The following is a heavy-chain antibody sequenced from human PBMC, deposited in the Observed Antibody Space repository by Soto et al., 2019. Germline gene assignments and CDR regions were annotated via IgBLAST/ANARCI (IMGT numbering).Heavy chain of an antibody. Sequence: SVKVSWKASGGTFSSYSISWVRQAPGQGLEWMGGIIPIFGTANYAQKFQGRVTITADESTSTAYMELSSLRSEDTAVYYCARSGSGNNWFDPWGQGTLVTVSS. CDR1: GGTFSSYS. J-gene: IGHJ5*02. CDR3: ARSGSGNNWFDP. D-gene: IGHD3-22*01. V-gene: IGHV1-69*13. CDR2: IIPIFGTA.